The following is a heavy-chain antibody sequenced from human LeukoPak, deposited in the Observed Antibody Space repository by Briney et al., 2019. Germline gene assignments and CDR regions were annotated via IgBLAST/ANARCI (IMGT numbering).Heavy chain of an antibody. CDR1: GFTFSSYV. J-gene: IGHJ4*02. CDR2: IYSGGST. D-gene: IGHD2-15*01. CDR3: TTIVPDVAATLTFDY. V-gene: IGHV3-66*01. Sequence: PGGSLRLSCEASGFTFSSYVMTWVREAPGKGLEWVSVIYSGGSTYYPDSVKGRFTISRDTSKNTLYLQMNSLRAEDTAVYYCTTIVPDVAATLTFDYWGQGTLVTVSS.